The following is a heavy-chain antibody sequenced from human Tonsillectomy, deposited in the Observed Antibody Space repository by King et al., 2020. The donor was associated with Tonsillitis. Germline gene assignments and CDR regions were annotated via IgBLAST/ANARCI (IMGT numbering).Heavy chain of an antibody. D-gene: IGHD3-16*02. CDR3: AKDGIALSDWYFDL. Sequence: QLVQSGGGVVQPGRSLRLSCAASGFTFSNYGMHWVRQAPGKGLEWVALIAYDASYENYADSVKGRFAISRDNSKNTLYLEMNSLRVEDTAAYYCAKDGIALSDWYFDLWGRGTLVTVSS. CDR1: GFTFSNYG. V-gene: IGHV3-30*18. CDR2: IAYDASYE. J-gene: IGHJ2*01.